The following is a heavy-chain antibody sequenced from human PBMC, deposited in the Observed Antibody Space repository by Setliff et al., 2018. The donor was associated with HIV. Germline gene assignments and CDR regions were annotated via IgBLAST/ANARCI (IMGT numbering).Heavy chain of an antibody. CDR2: MNPNTGVS. V-gene: IGHV1-8*01. D-gene: IGHD5-18*01. J-gene: IGHJ3*02. CDR1: GHTFTNVD. Sequence: ASVKVSCKASGHTFTNVDIHWLRRATGQGLEWMGWMNPNTGVSGYALKFQARVTMTRDTSISTAYMKLSSVTAADTAVYYCARRQQLWLLYAFDIWGQGTMVTVSS. CDR3: ARRQQLWLLYAFDI.